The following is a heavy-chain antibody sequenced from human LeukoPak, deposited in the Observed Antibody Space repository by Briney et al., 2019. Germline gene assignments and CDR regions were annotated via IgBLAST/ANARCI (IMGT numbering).Heavy chain of an antibody. J-gene: IGHJ6*03. CDR2: ISSSGSTI. D-gene: IGHD6-13*01. CDR3: ARFGVHIAGPYYMDV. CDR1: GFTFSSYG. V-gene: IGHV3-48*04. Sequence: GGSLRLSCAASGFTFSSYGMSWVRQAPGKGLEWVSYISSSGSTIYYADSVKGRFTISRDNAKNSLYLQMNSLRAEDTAVYYCARFGVHIAGPYYMDVWGKGTTVTISS.